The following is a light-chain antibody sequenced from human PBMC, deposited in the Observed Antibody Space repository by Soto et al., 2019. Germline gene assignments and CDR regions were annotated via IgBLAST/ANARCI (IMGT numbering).Light chain of an antibody. Sequence: QSALTQPASLSGSPGQSIAISCTGTTYDVGRYNLVSWYQQSPGKVPKLIIYEATKRPSGVSNRFSGSKSGNTASLTISGLQSEDEGDYYCSSYTGPDNLIFGGGTKLTVL. J-gene: IGLJ2*01. CDR1: TYDVGRYNL. CDR3: SSYTGPDNLI. V-gene: IGLV2-23*01. CDR2: EAT.